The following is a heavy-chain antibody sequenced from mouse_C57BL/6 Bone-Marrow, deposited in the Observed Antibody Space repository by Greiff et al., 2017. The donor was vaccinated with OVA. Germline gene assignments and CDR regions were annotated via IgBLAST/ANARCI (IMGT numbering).Heavy chain of an antibody. J-gene: IGHJ3*01. V-gene: IGHV1-82*01. Sequence: QVQLKESGPELVKPGASVKISCKASGYAFSSSWMNWVRQRPGKGLEWIGRICPGDGDTNYNGKFKGKATLTADKSSSTAYMQLSSLTSEDSAVYFCAVYGKRFAYWGQGTLVTVSA. CDR3: AVYGKRFAY. D-gene: IGHD2-1*01. CDR2: ICPGDGDT. CDR1: GYAFSSSW.